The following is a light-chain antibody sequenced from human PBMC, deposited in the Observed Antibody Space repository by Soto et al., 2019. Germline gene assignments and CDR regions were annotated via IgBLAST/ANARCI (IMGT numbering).Light chain of an antibody. Sequence: QSALTQPASVSGSPGQSITISCTGTSSDDGSYNLVSWYQQHPGKAPKLMIYEGSKRPSGVSNRFSGSKSGNTASLTISGLQAEDEAGYYCCSYAGSSTSYVFGTGTKVTVL. CDR3: CSYAGSSTSYV. J-gene: IGLJ1*01. CDR2: EGS. CDR1: SSDDGSYNL. V-gene: IGLV2-23*01.